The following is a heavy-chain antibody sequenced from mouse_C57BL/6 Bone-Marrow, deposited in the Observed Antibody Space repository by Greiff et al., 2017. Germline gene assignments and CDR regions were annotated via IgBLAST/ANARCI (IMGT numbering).Heavy chain of an antibody. CDR1: GSTFTSYW. Sequence: VQLQQPGAELVKPGASVKMSCKASGSTFTSYWITWVKQRPGPGLEWIGDIYPGSGSTNYNETFHTKATLTVDTSSSTAYMQLSSLTSEDSAVYYCARGMTTVVRYAMDYWGQGTSVTVSS. CDR2: IYPGSGST. V-gene: IGHV1-55*01. D-gene: IGHD1-1*01. CDR3: ARGMTTVVRYAMDY. J-gene: IGHJ4*01.